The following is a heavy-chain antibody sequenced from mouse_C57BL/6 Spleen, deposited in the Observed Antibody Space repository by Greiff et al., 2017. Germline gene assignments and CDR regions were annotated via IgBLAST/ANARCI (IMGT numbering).Heavy chain of an antibody. J-gene: IGHJ4*01. D-gene: IGHD1-1*01. CDR2: IDPNSGGT. Sequence: VKLQQSGAELVNPGASVKLSCKASGYTFTSYWMHWVKQRPGRGLEWIGRIDPNSGGTKYNEKFKSKATLTVDKPSSTAYMQLSSLTSEDSAVYYCARTTVVAEDYAMDYWGQGTSVTVSS. CDR3: ARTTVVAEDYAMDY. V-gene: IGHV1-72*01. CDR1: GYTFTSYW.